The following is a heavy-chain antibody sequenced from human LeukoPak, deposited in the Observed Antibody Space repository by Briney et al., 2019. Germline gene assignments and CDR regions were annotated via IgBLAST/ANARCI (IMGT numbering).Heavy chain of an antibody. CDR2: ISGSGDST. V-gene: IGHV3-23*01. Sequence: GSLSLSCAASGFTFSTFAMTWVRQAPGKGLEWVSAISGSGDSTYYADSVKGRFTISRDNSKNTLYLQMNSLRAEDTAVYYCAKDRGGLRPDYFDYWGQGTLVTVSS. CDR1: GFTFSTFA. D-gene: IGHD3-16*01. J-gene: IGHJ4*02. CDR3: AKDRGGLRPDYFDY.